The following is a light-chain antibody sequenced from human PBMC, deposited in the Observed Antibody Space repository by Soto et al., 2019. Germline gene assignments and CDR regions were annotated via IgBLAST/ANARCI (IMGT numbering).Light chain of an antibody. Sequence: LTQYASSQSSSVGDRVTITCRASQGISSYLAWYQQKPGKAPKLLIYAASTLQSGVPSRFSGSGSGTDFTLTISSLKPEDVATYYCQQYKTYWTFGPGTRVDIK. CDR3: QQYKTYWT. CDR1: QGISSY. J-gene: IGKJ1*01. V-gene: IGKV1-9*01. CDR2: AAS.